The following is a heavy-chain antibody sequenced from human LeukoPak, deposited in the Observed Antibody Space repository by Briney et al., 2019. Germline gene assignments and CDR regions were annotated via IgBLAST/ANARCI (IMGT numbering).Heavy chain of an antibody. J-gene: IGHJ5*02. CDR3: ARSVVPAAIENWFDP. V-gene: IGHV3-30*02. CDR1: GLTFSSYG. D-gene: IGHD2-2*01. Sequence: GGSLRLSCAASGLTFSSYGMYWVRQAPGKGLEWVAFIRYDGSNKYYADSVKGRFTISRDNSKNTLYLQMNSLRAEDTAVYYCARSVVPAAIENWFDPWGQGTLVTVSS. CDR2: IRYDGSNK.